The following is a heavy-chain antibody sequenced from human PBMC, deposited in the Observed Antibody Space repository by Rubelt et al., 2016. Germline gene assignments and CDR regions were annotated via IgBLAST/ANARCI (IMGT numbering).Heavy chain of an antibody. V-gene: IGHV3-30*04. CDR3: ARDGCITMSCMDV. Sequence: QVQLVESGGGVVQPGGSLRLSCAASGFTFSSYAMHWVRQAPGKGLEWVAVISYDGSNKYYADSVKGRLTISRDNSKNTLYLQMNSLRAEDTAVYYCARDGCITMSCMDVWGQGTTVTVS. CDR1: GFTFSSYA. CDR2: ISYDGSNK. J-gene: IGHJ6*02. D-gene: IGHD3-10*02.